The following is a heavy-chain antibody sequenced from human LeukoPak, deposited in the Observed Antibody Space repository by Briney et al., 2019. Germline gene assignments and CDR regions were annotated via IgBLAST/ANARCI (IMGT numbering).Heavy chain of an antibody. D-gene: IGHD6-13*01. J-gene: IGHJ4*02. CDR1: GFTFSSYG. Sequence: GRSLRLSCAASGFTFSSYGMHWVRQAPGKGLEWVAVISYDGSNKYYADSVKGRFTISRDNSKNTLYLQMNSLRAEDTAVYYCYCHTDSSPPRDYWGQGTLVTVSS. CDR2: ISYDGSNK. CDR3: YCHTDSSPPRDY. V-gene: IGHV3-30*03.